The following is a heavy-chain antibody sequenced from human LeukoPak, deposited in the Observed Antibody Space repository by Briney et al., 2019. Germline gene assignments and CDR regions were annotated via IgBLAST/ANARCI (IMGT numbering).Heavy chain of an antibody. CDR3: ARVLMVRGVIFDY. J-gene: IGHJ4*02. D-gene: IGHD3-10*01. CDR2: ISSSSSYT. CDR1: GFTLSDYY. Sequence: GGSLRLSCAASGFTLSDYYMSWIRQAPGKGLEWVSYISSSSSYTNYADSVKGRFTISRDNAKNSLYLQMNSLRAEDTAVYYCARVLMVRGVIFDYWGQGTLVTVSS. V-gene: IGHV3-11*05.